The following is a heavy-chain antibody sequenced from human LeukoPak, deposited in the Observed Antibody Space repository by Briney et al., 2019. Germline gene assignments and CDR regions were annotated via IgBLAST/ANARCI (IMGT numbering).Heavy chain of an antibody. V-gene: IGHV4-34*01. D-gene: IGHD1-7*01. CDR2: INHSGST. CDR3: ARGLAGTLYYYYYYMDV. J-gene: IGHJ6*03. CDR1: GGSFSGYY. Sequence: SETLSLTCAVYGGSFSGYYWSWIRQPPGKGLEWIGEINHSGSTNYNPSLKSRVTISVDTSKNQFSLKLSSVTAADTAVCYCARGLAGTLYYYYYYMDVWGKGTTVTVSS.